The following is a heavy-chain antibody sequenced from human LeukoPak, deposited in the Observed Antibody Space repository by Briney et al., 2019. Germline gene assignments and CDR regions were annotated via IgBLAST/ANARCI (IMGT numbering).Heavy chain of an antibody. D-gene: IGHD3-10*01. J-gene: IGHJ4*02. Sequence: GGSLRLSCAASGFTFSSYAMSWVRQAPGKGLEWVSAISGSGGSTYYADSVKGRFTISRDNPKNTLYLQMNSLRAEDTAVYYCAKDLGFGELCDYWGQGTLVTVSS. CDR3: AKDLGFGELCDY. CDR2: ISGSGGST. V-gene: IGHV3-23*01. CDR1: GFTFSSYA.